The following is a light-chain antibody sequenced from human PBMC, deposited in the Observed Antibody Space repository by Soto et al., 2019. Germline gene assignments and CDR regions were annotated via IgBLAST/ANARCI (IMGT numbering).Light chain of an antibody. CDR3: QQRSNWPPSIT. CDR1: QSVSSY. V-gene: IGKV3-11*01. Sequence: EIELTQSPATLSLSPGERSTLSCRASQSVSSYLAWYQQKPGQPPRLLIYDVSNRGTGIPARFSGSGFGTDFTLTISRLEPEDFAVYYCQQRSNWPPSITFGQGTRLEIK. J-gene: IGKJ5*01. CDR2: DVS.